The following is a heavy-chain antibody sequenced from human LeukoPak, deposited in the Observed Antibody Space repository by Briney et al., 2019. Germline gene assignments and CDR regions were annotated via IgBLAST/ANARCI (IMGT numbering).Heavy chain of an antibody. CDR3: ARELMTQIPSWTRNYYMDV. CDR2: INPNSGGT. V-gene: IGHV1-2*02. CDR1: GYTFTGYY. D-gene: IGHD2-21*02. J-gene: IGHJ6*03. Sequence: ASVKVSCKASGYTFTGYYMHWVRQAPGQGLEWMGWINPNSGGTNYAQKFQGRVTMTRDTSISTAYMELSRLRSDDTAVYYCARELMTQIPSWTRNYYMDVWGKGTTVTVSS.